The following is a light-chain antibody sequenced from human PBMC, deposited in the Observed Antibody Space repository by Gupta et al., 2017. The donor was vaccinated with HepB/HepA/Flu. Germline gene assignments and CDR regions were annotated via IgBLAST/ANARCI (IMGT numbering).Light chain of an antibody. Sequence: QSALTQPRSVSGSPGQSVTISCTGTNSDVGYYNYVSWYQQHPGKAPKLMIYDVNKRPSGVPDRFSGAKSGNTASLTISGLQAEDEADYYCSSYAGSYTFLVFGGGTKLTVL. CDR3: SSYAGSYTFLV. CDR1: NSDVGYYNY. CDR2: DVN. J-gene: IGLJ2*01. V-gene: IGLV2-11*01.